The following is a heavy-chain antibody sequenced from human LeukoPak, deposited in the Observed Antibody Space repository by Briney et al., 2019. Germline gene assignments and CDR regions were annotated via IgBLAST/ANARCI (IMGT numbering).Heavy chain of an antibody. CDR1: GFTFSSYS. V-gene: IGHV3-21*04. CDR3: AKRIQSAMATGY. J-gene: IGHJ4*02. CDR2: ISSSSSYI. D-gene: IGHD5-18*01. Sequence: GGSLRLSCAASGFTFSSYSMNWVRQAPGKGLEWVSSISSSSSYIYYADSVKGRFTISRDNAKNSLYLQMNSLRAEDTAVYYCAKRIQSAMATGYWGQGTLVTVSS.